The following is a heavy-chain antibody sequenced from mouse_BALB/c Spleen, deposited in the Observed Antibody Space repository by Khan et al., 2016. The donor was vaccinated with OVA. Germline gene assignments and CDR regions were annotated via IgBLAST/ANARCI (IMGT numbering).Heavy chain of an antibody. CDR3: ARGYDFVAS. CDR2: VNPNTDNI. J-gene: IGHJ3*01. V-gene: IGHV1-26*01. D-gene: IGHD2-14*01. CDR1: GYSFTLYY. Sequence: VRLQQSGPDLVKPGASVKISCKASGYSFTLYYMSWVKQSHGKSLEWIGRVNPNTDNINYNQEFKGKAILTVDKSSNTAYMELRSLTSEDSAVYFCARGYDFVASWGQGTLGTVSA.